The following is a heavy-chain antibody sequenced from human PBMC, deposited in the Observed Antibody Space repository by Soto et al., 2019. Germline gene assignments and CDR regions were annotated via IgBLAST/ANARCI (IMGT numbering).Heavy chain of an antibody. CDR3: ASGSASYYYYGMDV. J-gene: IGHJ6*02. D-gene: IGHD3-10*01. CDR2: VNPNSGGT. CDR1: RLTFTGKY. V-gene: IGHV1-2*04. Sequence: SKDRRLTFTGKYLWSLCQETKQGLEGVGWVNPNSGGTNYAQQLQGWVTMTRDTSISTAYMELSRLRSDDTAVYYCASGSASYYYYGMDVWGQGTTVTVSS.